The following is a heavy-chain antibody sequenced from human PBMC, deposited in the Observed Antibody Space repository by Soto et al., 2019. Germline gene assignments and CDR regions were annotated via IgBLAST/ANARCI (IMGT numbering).Heavy chain of an antibody. V-gene: IGHV1-69*01. CDR1: VGTFSSYA. CDR3: AGGGYSYGKIDY. J-gene: IGHJ4*02. CDR2: IIPILGTA. Sequence: QVQLVQSGAEVKKPGSSVKVSCKASVGTFSSYAISWVRQAPGQGLEWMGGIIPILGTASYAQKFQGRVTITADESTSTAYMELSSVRSEDTAVYYCAGGGYSYGKIDYWGQGTLVTVS. D-gene: IGHD5-18*01.